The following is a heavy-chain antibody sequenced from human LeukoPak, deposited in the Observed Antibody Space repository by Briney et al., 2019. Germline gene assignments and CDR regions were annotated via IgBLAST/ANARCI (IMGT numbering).Heavy chain of an antibody. CDR1: GGSISSSSYY. V-gene: IGHV4-39*07. J-gene: IGHJ4*02. D-gene: IGHD5-12*01. Sequence: SETLSLTCTVSGGSISSSSYYWGWIRQPPGKGLEWIGEIHQSGSTNYNPSLKGRVTISVDTSKNQFSLKLSSVTAADTAVYYCATSVAASLWGQGTLVTVSS. CDR3: ATSVAASL. CDR2: IHQSGST.